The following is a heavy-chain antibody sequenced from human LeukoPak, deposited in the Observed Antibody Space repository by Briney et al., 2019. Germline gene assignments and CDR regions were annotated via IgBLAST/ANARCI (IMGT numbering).Heavy chain of an antibody. Sequence: ASVKVSCKASGYTFSGYYIHWVRQAPGQGLEWMGWINPNSGATIYVQKFQGRVTITRNTSISTAYMEMSNLRSEDTAVYYCARTKLTIFGVVIEYFQHWGQGTLVTVSS. J-gene: IGHJ1*01. CDR1: GYTFSGYY. D-gene: IGHD3-3*01. V-gene: IGHV1-2*02. CDR2: INPNSGAT. CDR3: ARTKLTIFGVVIEYFQH.